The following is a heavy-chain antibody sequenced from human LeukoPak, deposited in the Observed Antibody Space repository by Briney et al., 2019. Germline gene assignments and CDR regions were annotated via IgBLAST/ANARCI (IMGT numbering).Heavy chain of an antibody. CDR2: IYYSGST. CDR1: GGSISSRTYY. CDR3: ARLVGAATDPFDY. Sequence: PSETLSLTCTVSGGSISSRTYYWGWIRQPPGKGLEWIGSIYYSGSTYYNPSLKSRVSVSVDTSKNQFSLKLSSVTAADTAVYYCARLVGAATDPFDYWGQGTLVTVSS. D-gene: IGHD2-15*01. V-gene: IGHV4-39*01. J-gene: IGHJ4*02.